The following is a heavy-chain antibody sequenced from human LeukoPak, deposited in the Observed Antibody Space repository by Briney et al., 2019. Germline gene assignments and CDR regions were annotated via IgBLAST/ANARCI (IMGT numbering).Heavy chain of an antibody. Sequence: GGSLSLSRAVSGFTLCSFWMSYVRAAPGGRGEWIGNIKHNGSSKYYVSSAKGRFIIPRDNNRNSLYLQMNGLRAEATAVYYCARARASAFDIWGQGTMVTVSS. CDR1: GFTLCSFW. CDR2: IKHNGSSK. V-gene: IGHV3-7*01. CDR3: ARARASAFDI. J-gene: IGHJ3*02.